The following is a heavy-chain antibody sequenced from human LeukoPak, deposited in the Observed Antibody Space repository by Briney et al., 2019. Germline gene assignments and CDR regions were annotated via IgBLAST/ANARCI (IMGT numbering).Heavy chain of an antibody. CDR1: GFTFSSNG. CDR3: AKDAEVRGSYYGWYFDL. D-gene: IGHD1-26*01. J-gene: IGHJ2*01. Sequence: GGSLRLSCAASGFTFSSNGMHWVRQAPGKGLEWVAFIRYDGSNKYYADSVKGRFTISRDNSKNTLYLQMNSLRAEDTAVYYCAKDAEVRGSYYGWYFDLWGRGTLVTVSS. CDR2: IRYDGSNK. V-gene: IGHV3-30*02.